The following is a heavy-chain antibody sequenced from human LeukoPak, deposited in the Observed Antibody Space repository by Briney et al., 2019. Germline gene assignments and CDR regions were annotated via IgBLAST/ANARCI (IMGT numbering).Heavy chain of an antibody. CDR1: GGSISSHF. CDR2: IHYTGST. V-gene: IGHV4-59*11. Sequence: PSETLSLTCTVSGGSISSHFWSWFRQPPGKGLEWIGYIHYTGSTNYNPSLKSRVTMSVDTSKNQFSLKLSSVTAADTAVYYCARDGYSGSSLFDYWGQGTLVTVSS. CDR3: ARDGYSGSSLFDY. J-gene: IGHJ4*02. D-gene: IGHD1-26*01.